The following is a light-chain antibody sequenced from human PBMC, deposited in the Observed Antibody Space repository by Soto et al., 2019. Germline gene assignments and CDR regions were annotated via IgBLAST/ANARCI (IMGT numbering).Light chain of an antibody. V-gene: IGKV1-9*01. CDR2: SAS. J-gene: IGKJ4*01. Sequence: DIQWPQSPAFLSASVGDPLTITCWARQAISISLAWYQQKPGQAPDLLIYSASTLQTGVPSRFSGSGSGTEFSLTIRALQPEDFATYYCQQLSRYPLTFGGGTKVEIK. CDR3: QQLSRYPLT. CDR1: QAISIS.